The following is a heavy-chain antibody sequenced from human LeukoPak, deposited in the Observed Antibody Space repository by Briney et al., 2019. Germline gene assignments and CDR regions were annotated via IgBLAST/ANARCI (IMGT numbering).Heavy chain of an antibody. CDR2: INQDGSEK. V-gene: IGHV3-7*03. CDR3: TTRSGYYNYYYYMDV. CDR1: GFTFNASC. D-gene: IGHD3-3*01. Sequence: PGGSLRLSCAASGFTFNASCMNWVRQAPGRGLEWVANINQDGSEKHFLGSVKGRFTIPRDNTKNSLYLQMNSLKTEDTAVYYCTTRSGYYNYYYYMDVWGKGTTVTVSS. J-gene: IGHJ6*03.